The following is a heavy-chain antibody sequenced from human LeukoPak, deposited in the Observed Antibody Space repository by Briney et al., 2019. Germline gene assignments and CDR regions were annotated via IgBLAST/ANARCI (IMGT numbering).Heavy chain of an antibody. CDR1: GFSFSSYG. J-gene: IGHJ4*02. CDR3: ARDDHGILAAGIDY. Sequence: PGGSLRLSCAASGFSFSSYGMHWVRQAPGKGLEWVAVIWYDGSNKYYADSLKGRFTISRDNSKNTLYLQMNSLRAEDTAVYYCARDDHGILAAGIDYWGQGTLVTVSS. CDR2: IWYDGSNK. D-gene: IGHD6-13*01. V-gene: IGHV3-33*01.